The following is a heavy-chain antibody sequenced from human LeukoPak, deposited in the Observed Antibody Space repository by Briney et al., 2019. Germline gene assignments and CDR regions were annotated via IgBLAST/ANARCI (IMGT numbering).Heavy chain of an antibody. V-gene: IGHV3-30*04. D-gene: IGHD1-26*01. Sequence: QPGRSLRLSCAASGFTFSSYTIHWVRQAPGKGLEWVAVISYDGSNKYYADSVKGRFTISRDNSKNTLYLQMNSLRAEDTAVYYCIRSGSHWDFDYWGQGTLVTVSS. CDR1: GFTFSSYT. CDR3: IRSGSHWDFDY. CDR2: ISYDGSNK. J-gene: IGHJ4*02.